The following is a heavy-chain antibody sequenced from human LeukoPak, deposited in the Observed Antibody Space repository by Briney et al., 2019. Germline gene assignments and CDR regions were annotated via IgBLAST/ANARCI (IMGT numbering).Heavy chain of an antibody. CDR3: VRDKGTYFDF. J-gene: IGHJ4*02. V-gene: IGHV3-48*01. CDR2: ISASGSNI. CDR1: GFPFSSYS. Sequence: GGSLRLSCAASGFPFSSYSMNWVRQAPGKGLEWVSYISASGSNIYYLDSVKGRFTVSRDNAMNSLFLQMDRPRAEDTAVYYCVRDKGTYFDFWGQGTLVTVSS. D-gene: IGHD1-1*01.